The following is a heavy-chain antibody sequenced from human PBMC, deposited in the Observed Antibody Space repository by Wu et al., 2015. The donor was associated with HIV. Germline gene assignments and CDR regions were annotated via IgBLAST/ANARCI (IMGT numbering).Heavy chain of an antibody. CDR3: ARDLTAVAVAFDI. V-gene: IGHV1-18*01. J-gene: IGHJ3*02. D-gene: IGHD6-19*01. Sequence: QVQLMQSGGEVKRPGASVKVSCKASGYTFINYGIIWVRQVPGQGPEWMGWVSPYNGNTRYGRRFQGRVTMTRDTSISTAYMELSRLRSDDTAVYYCARDLTAVAVAFDIWGQRGQWSPSLQ. CDR1: GYTFINYG. CDR2: VSPYNGNT.